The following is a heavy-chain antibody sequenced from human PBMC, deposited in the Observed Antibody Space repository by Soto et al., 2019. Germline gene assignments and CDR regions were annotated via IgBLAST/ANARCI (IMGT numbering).Heavy chain of an antibody. D-gene: IGHD6-13*01. V-gene: IGHV1-46*01. CDR3: ARARGASERPKWIAAAGEGNWFDP. J-gene: IGHJ5*02. CDR1: GGTFSSYT. Sequence: ASVKVSCKASGGTFSSYTISWVRQAPGQGLEWMGIINPSGGSTSYAQKFQGRVTMTRDTSTSTVYMELSSLRSEDTAVYYCARARGASERPKWIAAAGEGNWFDPWGQGTLVTVSS. CDR2: INPSGGST.